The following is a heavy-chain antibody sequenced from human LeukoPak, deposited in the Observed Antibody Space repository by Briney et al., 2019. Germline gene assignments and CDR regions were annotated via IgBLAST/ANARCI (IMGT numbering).Heavy chain of an antibody. J-gene: IGHJ4*02. Sequence: ASVKVSCKASGYTFTDYYLHWVRQAPGQGLEWMGWISPNSGVTNYAQNFQGRVTMTGDTSISTAYMELSSLRSDDTAVYYCARGRDADYWGQGTLVTVSS. V-gene: IGHV1-2*02. CDR3: ARGRDADY. CDR2: ISPNSGVT. D-gene: IGHD3-10*01. CDR1: GYTFTDYY.